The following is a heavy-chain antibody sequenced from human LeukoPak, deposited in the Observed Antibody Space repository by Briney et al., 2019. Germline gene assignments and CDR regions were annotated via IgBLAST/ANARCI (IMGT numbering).Heavy chain of an antibody. Sequence: KSSETLSLTCTVSGGSISSSSYYWGWIRQPPGKGLEWIGSIYYSGSTYYNPSLKSRVTISVDTSKNQFSLKLSSVTAADTAVYYCVTVNYYDFWSGPAANWGQGTLVTVSS. CDR2: IYYSGST. J-gene: IGHJ4*02. V-gene: IGHV4-39*07. D-gene: IGHD3-3*01. CDR3: VTVNYYDFWSGPAAN. CDR1: GGSISSSSYY.